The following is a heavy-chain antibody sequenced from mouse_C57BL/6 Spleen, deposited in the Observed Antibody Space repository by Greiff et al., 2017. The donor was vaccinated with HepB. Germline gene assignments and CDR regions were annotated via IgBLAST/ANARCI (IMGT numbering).Heavy chain of an antibody. CDR2: IRLKSDNYAT. J-gene: IGHJ3*01. CDR3: TDSYYGSSGFAY. Sequence: EVQLVESGGGLVQPGGSMKLSCVASGFTFSNYWMNWVRQSPEKGLEWVAQIRLKSDNYATHYAESVKGRFTISRDDSKSSVYLQMNNLRAEDTGIYYCTDSYYGSSGFAYWGQGTLVTVSA. D-gene: IGHD1-1*01. V-gene: IGHV6-3*01. CDR1: GFTFSNYW.